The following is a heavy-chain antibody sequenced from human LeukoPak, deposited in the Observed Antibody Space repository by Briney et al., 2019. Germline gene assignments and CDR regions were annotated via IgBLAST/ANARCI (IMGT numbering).Heavy chain of an antibody. CDR3: ARLGYSAYETYYFDY. CDR1: GFTFSRYW. J-gene: IGHJ4*02. CDR2: INQDGSGT. V-gene: IGHV3-7*04. Sequence: PGGSLRLSCAASGFTFSRYWMSWARQAPAKGLEWVAHINQDGSGTYYVDSVKGRFTIDRDNAKNSLFLQMNSLRVEDTAVYYCARLGYSAYETYYFDYWGQGSLVTVSS. D-gene: IGHD5-12*01.